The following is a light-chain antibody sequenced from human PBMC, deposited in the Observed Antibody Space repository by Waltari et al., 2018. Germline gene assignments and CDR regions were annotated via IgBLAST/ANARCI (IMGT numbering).Light chain of an antibody. CDR2: AAS. CDR1: QNITTY. J-gene: IGKJ3*01. CDR3: HQTYSTPFT. Sequence: DIQLTHSPSSLSASGGDRVTITCRASQNITTYLNWYQQKPGKAHKRLLHAASRLQSGVPSTFSGSGSGTDFTLSIISLQPDDFATYYCHQTYSTPFTFGPGTKVDVK. V-gene: IGKV1-39*01.